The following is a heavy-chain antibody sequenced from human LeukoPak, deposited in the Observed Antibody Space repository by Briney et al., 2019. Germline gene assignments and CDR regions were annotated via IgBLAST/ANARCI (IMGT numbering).Heavy chain of an antibody. J-gene: IGHJ4*02. V-gene: IGHV3-7*01. CDR1: GFTFSNYW. Sequence: GGPLRLSCAASGFTFSNYWMNWVRKAPGKGLEWVANIKQDGSEKYYVDSVKGRFTISRDNAKNSLYLQLNSLRVEDTAVYYCASQRFLDYWGQGTLVTVSS. CDR2: IKQDGSEK. D-gene: IGHD3-3*01. CDR3: ASQRFLDY.